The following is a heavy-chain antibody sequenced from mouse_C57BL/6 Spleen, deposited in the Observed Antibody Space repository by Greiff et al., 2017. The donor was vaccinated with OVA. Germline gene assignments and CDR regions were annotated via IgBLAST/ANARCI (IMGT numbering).Heavy chain of an antibody. D-gene: IGHD1-1*01. Sequence: EVQRVESGPGLVKPSQSLSLTCSVTGYSITSGYYWNWIRQFPGNQLEWMGYISYDGSNNYNPSLKNRISITRDTSKNQFFLKLNSVTTEDTATYYCARGDYYYGSPYAMDYWGQGTSVTVSS. CDR3: ARGDYYYGSPYAMDY. CDR1: GYSITSGYY. CDR2: ISYDGSN. V-gene: IGHV3-6*01. J-gene: IGHJ4*01.